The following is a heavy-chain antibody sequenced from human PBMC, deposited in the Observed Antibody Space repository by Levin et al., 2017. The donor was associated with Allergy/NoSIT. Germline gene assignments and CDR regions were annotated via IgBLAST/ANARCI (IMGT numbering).Heavy chain of an antibody. CDR3: AREVGDFWSGYIYFDY. V-gene: IGHV3-7*01. CDR1: GFTFSSYW. Sequence: PGGSLRLSCATSGFTFSSYWMNWVRQAPGKGLEWVANIKQDGSESYYVDSVKGRFTISRDNAKNSLYLQMNSLRAEDTAVYYCAREVGDFWSGYIYFDYWGQGTLVTVSS. D-gene: IGHD3-3*01. J-gene: IGHJ4*02. CDR2: IKQDGSES.